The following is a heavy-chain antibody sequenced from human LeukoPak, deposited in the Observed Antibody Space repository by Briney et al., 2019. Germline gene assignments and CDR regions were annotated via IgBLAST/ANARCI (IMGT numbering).Heavy chain of an antibody. CDR2: IYTSGST. D-gene: IGHD3-22*01. Sequence: SETLSLTCTVSGGSISSGSYYWSWIRQPAGKGLEWIGRIYTSGSTNYNPSLKSRVTISVDTSKNQFSLKLSSVTAADTAVYYCARGKYYYDSSGSYYFDYWGQGTLVIVSS. CDR1: GGSISSGSYY. V-gene: IGHV4-61*02. J-gene: IGHJ4*02. CDR3: ARGKYYYDSSGSYYFDY.